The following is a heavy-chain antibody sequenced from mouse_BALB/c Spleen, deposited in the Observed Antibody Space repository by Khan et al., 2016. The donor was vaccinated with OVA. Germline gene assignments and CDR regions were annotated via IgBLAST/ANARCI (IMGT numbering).Heavy chain of an antibody. Sequence: EVQLVETGPGLVKPSQSLSLTCTVTGYSITSDYAWNWIRQFPGNKLEWMVYISSTGSTSYNPSLKSRISITRDTSKNQFFLQLKSVTTEDTATYYCAKSLYYSYGYALDCWGRGTSVTVSS. CDR2: ISSTGST. CDR3: AKSLYYSYGYALDC. CDR1: GYSITSDYA. D-gene: IGHD2-14*01. J-gene: IGHJ4*01. V-gene: IGHV3-2*02.